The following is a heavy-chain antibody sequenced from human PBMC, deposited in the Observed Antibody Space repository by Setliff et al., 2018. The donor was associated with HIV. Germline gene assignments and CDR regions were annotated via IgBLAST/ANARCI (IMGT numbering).Heavy chain of an antibody. D-gene: IGHD2-15*01. Sequence: PSETLSLTCTVSGGSIGSSDYYWGWIRQPPGKGLEWIGSIFYTGRTTYNPSLRSRVTISLDTSKNQFSLKLSSVTAADTAVYYCARLRVEGVMGAFDIWGQGTMVTVSS. CDR3: ARLRVEGVMGAFDI. J-gene: IGHJ3*02. V-gene: IGHV4-39*07. CDR2: IFYTGRT. CDR1: GGSIGSSDYY.